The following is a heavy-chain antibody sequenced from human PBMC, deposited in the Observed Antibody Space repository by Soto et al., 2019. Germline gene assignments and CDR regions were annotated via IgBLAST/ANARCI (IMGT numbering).Heavy chain of an antibody. D-gene: IGHD6-13*01. CDR3: ARSIAAPNVYYYYSGTDV. CDR2: INPNSGGT. Sequence: YRWWVQQYTEQGLEWMGWINPNSGGTNYAQKFQGRVTMTRDTSISTAYMELSRLRSDDTAVYYCARSIAAPNVYYYYSGTDVWGQGTTVPGSS. J-gene: IGHJ6*02. CDR1: Y. V-gene: IGHV1-2*02.